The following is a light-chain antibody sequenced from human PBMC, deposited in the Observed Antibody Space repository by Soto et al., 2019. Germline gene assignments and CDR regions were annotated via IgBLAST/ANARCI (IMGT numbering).Light chain of an antibody. Sequence: DIQMTQSPSSLSASVGDRVTITCRSSQTISTFLHWFQQKPGKAPSLLIYDASSLQSGVPSRFSGSGSGTDFTLTISSLQPEDFGTYYCQQSYSTPYTFGQGTKVDIK. CDR1: QTISTF. J-gene: IGKJ2*01. V-gene: IGKV1-39*01. CDR3: QQSYSTPYT. CDR2: DAS.